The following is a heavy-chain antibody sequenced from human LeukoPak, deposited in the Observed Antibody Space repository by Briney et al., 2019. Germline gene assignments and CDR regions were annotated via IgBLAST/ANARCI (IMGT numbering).Heavy chain of an antibody. CDR1: GFNFNNYW. J-gene: IGHJ6*03. Sequence: GGSLRLSCAASGFNFNNYWMSWVRQAPGKGLEWVANIKEDESEKDYVDSVKGRFTISRDNSKNTLYLQMSSLRAEDTAVYDCAKDYGWQWLFSYYMDVWGKGTTVTISS. V-gene: IGHV3-7*01. CDR3: AKDYGWQWLFSYYMDV. CDR2: IKEDESEK. D-gene: IGHD6-19*01.